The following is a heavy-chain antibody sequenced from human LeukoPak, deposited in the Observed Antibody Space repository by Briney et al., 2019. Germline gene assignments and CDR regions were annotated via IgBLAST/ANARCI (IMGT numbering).Heavy chain of an antibody. CDR2: ISSTGGTA. J-gene: IGHJ6*03. CDR1: GFTFSSYA. V-gene: IGHV3-23*01. Sequence: GGSLRLSCAASGFTFSSYAMNWVRQAPGKGLEWVSAISSTGGTAYYADSVKGRFTISRDNSKNTLYLQMNSLRAEDTAIYYCAKNGDRGAYCSGGSCYPYYYYNMDVWGKGTTVTISS. D-gene: IGHD2-15*01. CDR3: AKNGDRGAYCSGGSCYPYYYYNMDV.